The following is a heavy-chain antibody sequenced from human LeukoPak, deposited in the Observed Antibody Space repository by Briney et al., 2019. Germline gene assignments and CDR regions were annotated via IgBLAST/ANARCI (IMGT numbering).Heavy chain of an antibody. J-gene: IGHJ4*02. CDR2: IYYSGST. CDR3: ARHSYYYDSSGYLYYFDY. D-gene: IGHD3-22*01. CDR1: GGSISSSSYY. Sequence: SETLSLTCTVSGGSISSSSYYWGWIRQPPGKGLEWIGSIYYSGSTNYNPSLKSRVTISVDTSKNQFSLKLSSVTAADTAVYYCARHSYYYDSSGYLYYFDYWGQGTLVTVSS. V-gene: IGHV4-39*01.